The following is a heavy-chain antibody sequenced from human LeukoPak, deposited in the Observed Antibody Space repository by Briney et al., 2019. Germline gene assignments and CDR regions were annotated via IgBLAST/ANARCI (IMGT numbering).Heavy chain of an antibody. Sequence: GASVKVSCKASGYSFTGYSVHWVRQAPGQGLEWMGWINPNSGGTNYAQKFQGRVTMTRDTSISTAYMELRSLRSDDTAVYYCARDGTYYDYVWDSYRSYYFDYWGQGTLVTVSS. J-gene: IGHJ4*02. CDR2: INPNSGGT. V-gene: IGHV1-2*02. CDR1: GYSFTGYS. D-gene: IGHD3-16*02. CDR3: ARDGTYYDYVWDSYRSYYFDY.